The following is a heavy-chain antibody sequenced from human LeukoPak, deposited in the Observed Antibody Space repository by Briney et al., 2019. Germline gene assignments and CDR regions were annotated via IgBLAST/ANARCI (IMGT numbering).Heavy chain of an antibody. Sequence: GVSLRLSCAASGFTFSSYAMSWVRQAPGKGLEWVSAISGSGGSTYYADSVKGRFTISRDNSKNTLYLQMNSLRAEDTAVYYCASESGSYPFGMDVWGQGTTVTVSS. D-gene: IGHD1-26*01. J-gene: IGHJ6*02. V-gene: IGHV3-23*01. CDR1: GFTFSSYA. CDR3: ASESGSYPFGMDV. CDR2: ISGSGGST.